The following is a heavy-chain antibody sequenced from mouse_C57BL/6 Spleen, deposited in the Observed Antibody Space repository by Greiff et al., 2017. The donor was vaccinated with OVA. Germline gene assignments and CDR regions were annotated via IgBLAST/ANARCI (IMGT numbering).Heavy chain of an antibody. CDR2: INPNYGTT. CDR3: ARDYQLLRNLRGYFDV. Sequence: EVQVVQSGPELVKPGASVKISCKASGYSFTDYNMNWVKQSTGKSLEWIGVINPNYGTTSYNQKFKGKATLTVDQSSSTAYMQLNSLTSEDSAVYYGARDYQLLRNLRGYFDVWGTGTTVTVSS. D-gene: IGHD1-1*01. V-gene: IGHV1-39*01. CDR1: GYSFTDYN. J-gene: IGHJ1*03.